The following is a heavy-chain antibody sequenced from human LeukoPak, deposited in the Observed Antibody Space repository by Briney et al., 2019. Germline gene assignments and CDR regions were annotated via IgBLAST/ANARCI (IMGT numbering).Heavy chain of an antibody. J-gene: IGHJ3*02. V-gene: IGHV4-61*02. CDR3: ARERGYDILTGYWDAFDI. Sequence: SETLSLTCTVSGGSISSGSYYWSWIRQPAGKGLEWIGRIYTSGSTNYNPSLKSRVTISVDTSKNQFSLKLSSVTAADTAVYYCARERGYDILTGYWDAFDIWGQGTMVTVSS. CDR2: IYTSGST. D-gene: IGHD3-9*01. CDR1: GGSISSGSYY.